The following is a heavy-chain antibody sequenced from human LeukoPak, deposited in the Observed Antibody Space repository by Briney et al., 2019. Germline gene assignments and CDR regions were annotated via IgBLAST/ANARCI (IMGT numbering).Heavy chain of an antibody. D-gene: IGHD4-11*01. Sequence: GGSLRLSCAASGFTFTSYWIHWGRQAPGKGMMWVSRINSDEKTTIYADSVKGRFTISRDNAKNTVYLHMNSLRAEDTAVYYCARDYDYNIDYWGQGTLVTVSS. CDR2: INSDEKTT. V-gene: IGHV3-74*01. J-gene: IGHJ4*02. CDR1: GFTFTSYW. CDR3: ARDYDYNIDY.